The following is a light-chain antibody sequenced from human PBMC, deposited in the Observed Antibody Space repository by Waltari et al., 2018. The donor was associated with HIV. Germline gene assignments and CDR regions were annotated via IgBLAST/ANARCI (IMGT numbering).Light chain of an antibody. CDR2: EVS. J-gene: IGLJ3*02. CDR3: SSYTSSSTWV. V-gene: IGLV2-14*01. Sequence: QSALTQPASVSGSPGQSITISCTGTSSDVGGYNYVSCDQQHPGKAPKLMIYEVSNRPSGVSNRFSGSKSGNTASLTISGLQAEDEADYYCSSYTSSSTWVFGGGTKLTVL. CDR1: SSDVGGYNY.